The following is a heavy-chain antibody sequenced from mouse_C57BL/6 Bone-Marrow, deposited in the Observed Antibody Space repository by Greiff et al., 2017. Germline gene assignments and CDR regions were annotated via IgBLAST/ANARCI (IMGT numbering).Heavy chain of an antibody. J-gene: IGHJ2*01. Sequence: VQLQQSGAELVRPGASVKLSCTASGFNIKDDYMPWVKQRPEQGLEWIGWIDPENGDTEYASKFQGKATITADTSSNTAYLQLSSLTSEDTAVYYCTTWTTVVARNFDYWGQGTTLTVSS. V-gene: IGHV14-4*01. CDR1: GFNIKDDY. CDR2: IDPENGDT. D-gene: IGHD1-1*01. CDR3: TTWTTVVARNFDY.